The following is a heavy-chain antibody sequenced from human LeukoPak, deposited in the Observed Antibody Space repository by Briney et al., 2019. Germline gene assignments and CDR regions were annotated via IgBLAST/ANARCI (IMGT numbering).Heavy chain of an antibody. D-gene: IGHD6-19*01. Sequence: GGSLRLSCAASGFTFSSYEMNWVRQAPGKGLEWVSYISSSGSTIYYADSVKGRFTISRDNAKNSLYLQMNSLRGEDRAVYYCARSGSGWQSGHDAFDIWGQGTMVTVSS. CDR1: GFTFSSYE. CDR3: ARSGSGWQSGHDAFDI. J-gene: IGHJ3*02. V-gene: IGHV3-48*03. CDR2: ISSSGSTI.